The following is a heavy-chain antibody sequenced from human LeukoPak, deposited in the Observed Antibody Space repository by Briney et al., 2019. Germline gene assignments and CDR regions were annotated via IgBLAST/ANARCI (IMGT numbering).Heavy chain of an antibody. J-gene: IGHJ4*02. Sequence: GGSLRLSCAGSGFTFSDHYMSWIRQAPGKGLESVSYISPSGASTVYADSAKGRFTISRDNAKNSLYLQINSLRVEDTAVYYCARLTSAFSEWELLPPDYWGQGTLVTVSS. D-gene: IGHD1-26*01. CDR1: GFTFSDHY. V-gene: IGHV3-11*04. CDR2: ISPSGAST. CDR3: ARLTSAFSEWELLPPDY.